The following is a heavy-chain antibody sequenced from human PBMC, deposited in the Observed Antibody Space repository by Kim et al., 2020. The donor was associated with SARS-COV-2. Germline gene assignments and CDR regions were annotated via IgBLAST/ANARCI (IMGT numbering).Heavy chain of an antibody. J-gene: IGHJ4*02. CDR3: ARTLFVEMAMKN. V-gene: IGHV4-34*01. Sequence: SETLSLTCAVYGGSFSGYYWSWIRQPPGKGLEWIGEINHSGSTNYNPSLKSRVTISVDTFKNQVSLKLSSVTAADTAVYYCARTLFVEMAMKNWGQGTLVTVSS. CDR2: INHSGST. CDR1: GGSFSGYY. D-gene: IGHD2-21*01.